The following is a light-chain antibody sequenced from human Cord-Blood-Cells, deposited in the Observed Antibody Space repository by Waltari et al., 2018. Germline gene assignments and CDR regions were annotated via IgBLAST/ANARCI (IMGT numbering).Light chain of an antibody. Sequence: DIQMTQSPSSLSASVGDRVTITCQASQDISNYLNWYQQKQGKAPKLLIYDASNLETGVPSRFSGSGSGTDFNFTISSLQPEDIATYYCQQYDNLPLTFGGGTKVEIK. J-gene: IGKJ4*01. CDR3: QQYDNLPLT. CDR1: QDISNY. CDR2: DAS. V-gene: IGKV1-33*01.